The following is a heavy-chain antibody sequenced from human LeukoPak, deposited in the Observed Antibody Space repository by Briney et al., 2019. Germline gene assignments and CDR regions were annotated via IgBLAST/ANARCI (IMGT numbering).Heavy chain of an antibody. V-gene: IGHV1-69*13. Sequence: ASVKVSCKASGGTFSSYAISWVRQAPGQGLEWMGGIIPIFGTANYAQKFQGRVTITADESTSTAYMELSSLRSGDTAVYYCAGTGYSYGYPVIYFDYWGQGTLVTVSS. CDR3: AGTGYSYGYPVIYFDY. D-gene: IGHD5-18*01. CDR1: GGTFSSYA. J-gene: IGHJ4*02. CDR2: IIPIFGTA.